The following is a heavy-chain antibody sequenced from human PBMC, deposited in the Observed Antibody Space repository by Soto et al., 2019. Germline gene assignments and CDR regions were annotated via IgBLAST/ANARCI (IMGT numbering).Heavy chain of an antibody. Sequence: QVQLVQSGDEVKKSGASVKVSCKASGYTFSNYGISWVRQAPGQGLEWMGWISGYNGLTAYAQNVQGRVTLTIDTPTSTTFMELTSLRSNDTAVYYCARDEGIRGFDSWGEGTLVTVSS. V-gene: IGHV1-18*04. CDR1: GYTFSNYG. CDR3: ARDEGIRGFDS. CDR2: ISGYNGLT. D-gene: IGHD2-21*01. J-gene: IGHJ4*02.